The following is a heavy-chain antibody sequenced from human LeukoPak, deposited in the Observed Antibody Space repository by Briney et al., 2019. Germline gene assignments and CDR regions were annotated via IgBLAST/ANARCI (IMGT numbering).Heavy chain of an antibody. J-gene: IGHJ3*02. CDR3: AQSSITIFGVVTPDAFDT. CDR1: GGTFSSYA. V-gene: IGHV1-69*04. Sequence: ASVKVSCKASGGTFSSYAISWVRQAPGQGLEWMGRIVPILGIANYAQKFQGRVTITADKSTSTAYMELSSLRSEDTAVYYCAQSSITIFGVVTPDAFDTWGQGTMVTVSS. CDR2: IVPILGIA. D-gene: IGHD3-3*01.